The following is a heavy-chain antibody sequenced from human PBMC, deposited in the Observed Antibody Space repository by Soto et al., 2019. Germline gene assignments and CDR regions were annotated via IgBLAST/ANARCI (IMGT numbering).Heavy chain of an antibody. CDR1: GYTFTSYG. D-gene: IGHD3-10*01. CDR3: ARKDYYGSGSYYKPSYYYGMDV. CDR2: ISAYNGNT. V-gene: IGHV1-18*01. Sequence: ASVKVSCKASGYTFTSYGISWVRQAPGQGLEWMGWISAYNGNTNYAQKLQGRVTMTTDTSTSTAYMELRSLRSDDTAVYYCARKDYYGSGSYYKPSYYYGMDVWGQ. J-gene: IGHJ6*02.